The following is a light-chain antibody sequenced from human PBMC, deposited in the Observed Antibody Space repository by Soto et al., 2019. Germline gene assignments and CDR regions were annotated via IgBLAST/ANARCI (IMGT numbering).Light chain of an antibody. CDR3: QQYDSSPRT. CDR1: QSVSSY. V-gene: IGKV3-20*01. J-gene: IGKJ1*01. CDR2: DAS. Sequence: VLRQSPQTQSLSPGERATLSCRASQSVSSYLAWYQQKPGQAPRLLIYDASNRATGIPARFSGSGSGTDFTLTINRLEPEDFAVYYCQQYDSSPRTFGQGTKVDIK.